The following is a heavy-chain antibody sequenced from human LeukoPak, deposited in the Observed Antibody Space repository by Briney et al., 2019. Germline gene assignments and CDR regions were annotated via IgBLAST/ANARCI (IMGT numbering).Heavy chain of an antibody. D-gene: IGHD3-16*01. V-gene: IGHV3-23*01. CDR1: GLTFNIYA. CDR2: ISKSGDHT. Sequence: PGGSLRLSCAVSGLTFNIYAVSWVRQAPGKGLEWVSAISKSGDHTYYAASAKGRFTIYRDNSKNTQYLQMNSLRAEDTAVYYCATSWGPDTSAFRWGRDGMDVWGQGTTVIVS. J-gene: IGHJ6*02. CDR3: ATSWGPDTSAFRWGRDGMDV.